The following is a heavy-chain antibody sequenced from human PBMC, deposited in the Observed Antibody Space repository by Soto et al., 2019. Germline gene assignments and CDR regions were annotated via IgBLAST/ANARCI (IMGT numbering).Heavy chain of an antibody. CDR2: IYYSEST. D-gene: IGHD3-3*01. Sequence: SETLSLTCTVSGGSISSSSYYWGWIRQPPGKGLEWIGSIYYSESTYYNPSLKSRVTISVDTSKNQFSLKLSSVTAADTAVYYCPILVHYDFWSGPNYYWGQGTLVTVSS. CDR1: GGSISSSSYY. V-gene: IGHV4-39*01. J-gene: IGHJ4*02. CDR3: PILVHYDFWSGPNYY.